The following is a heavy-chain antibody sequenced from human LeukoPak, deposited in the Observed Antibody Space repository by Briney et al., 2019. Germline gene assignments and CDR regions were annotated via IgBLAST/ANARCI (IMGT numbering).Heavy chain of an antibody. Sequence: PGGSLRLSCAASEFSFSSNGMHWVRQAPGKGLEWVAVIWYDGSNKYYADSVKGRFTISRDNSKNTLYLQMNSLRAEDTAVYYCARVSDYSNYFDYWGQGTLVTVSS. D-gene: IGHD4-11*01. CDR2: IWYDGSNK. CDR1: EFSFSSNG. J-gene: IGHJ4*02. V-gene: IGHV3-33*01. CDR3: ARVSDYSNYFDY.